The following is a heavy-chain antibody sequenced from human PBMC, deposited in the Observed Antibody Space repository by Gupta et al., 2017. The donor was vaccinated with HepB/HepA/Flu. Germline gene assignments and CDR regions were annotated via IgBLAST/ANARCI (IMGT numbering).Heavy chain of an antibody. V-gene: IGHV4-31*03. CDR3: ARGAMDNYGGMIDS. CDR2: IYHRGTT. Sequence: QVQLQESGPGLVKPSQPLSLTCTVSGGSISSGGYYWSWIRQLPGKGLEWIAYIYHRGTTYYNPSLQSRVSFLVDTSKNQFSLKLSSVTAADTAVYYCARGAMDNYGGMIDSWGQGTLVTVSS. CDR1: GGSISSGGYY. D-gene: IGHD4-23*01. J-gene: IGHJ4*02.